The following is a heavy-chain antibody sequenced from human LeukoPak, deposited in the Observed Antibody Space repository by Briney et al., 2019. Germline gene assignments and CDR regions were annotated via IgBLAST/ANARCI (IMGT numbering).Heavy chain of an antibody. CDR3: AKNKKRGYSYGYNDY. V-gene: IGHV3-9*01. J-gene: IGHJ4*02. CDR1: GFTFDDYA. Sequence: GGSLRLSCAASGFTFDDYAMHWVRQAPGKGLEWVSGISWNSGSIGYADSVKGRFTISRDNAKNSLYLQMNSLRAEDTALYYCAKNKKRGYSYGYNDYWGQGTLVTVSS. D-gene: IGHD5-18*01. CDR2: ISWNSGSI.